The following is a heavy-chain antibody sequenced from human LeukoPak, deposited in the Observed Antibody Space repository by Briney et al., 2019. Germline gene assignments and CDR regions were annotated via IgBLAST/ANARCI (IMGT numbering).Heavy chain of an antibody. D-gene: IGHD1-26*01. CDR3: AGDRATSYFDY. V-gene: IGHV3-7*01. J-gene: IGHJ4*02. CDR1: GFTFSNFW. Sequence: QSGESLRLSCTASGFTFSNFWMGWVRQAPGKGLEWVANIKQDETEKFYLGSVKGRFTISRDNSKNTLYLQMNSLRAEDTAVYYCAGDRATSYFDYWGQGALVTISS. CDR2: IKQDETEK.